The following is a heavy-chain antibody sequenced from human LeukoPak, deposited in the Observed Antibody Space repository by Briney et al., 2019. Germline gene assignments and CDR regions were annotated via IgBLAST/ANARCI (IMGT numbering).Heavy chain of an antibody. D-gene: IGHD4-17*01. Sequence: PSETLSLTCAVSGYSISSGYYWSWIRQPAGKGLEWIGRIYTSGSTNYNPSLKSRVTISVDTSKNQFSLKLSSVTAADTAVYYCARDKPDMTTVTTGFDYWGQGTLVTVSS. CDR3: ARDKPDMTTVTTGFDY. CDR2: IYTSGST. V-gene: IGHV4-61*02. CDR1: GYSISSGYY. J-gene: IGHJ4*02.